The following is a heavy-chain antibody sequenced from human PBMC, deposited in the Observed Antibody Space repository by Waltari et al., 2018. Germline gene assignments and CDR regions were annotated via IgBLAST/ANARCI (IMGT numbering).Heavy chain of an antibody. CDR3: ATTSSWTPYYFDY. CDR1: GGSISSSNW. Sequence: QLQLQESGPGLVKPSETLSLTCTVSGGSISSSNWWSWVRQPPGKGLEWIGEIYHSGSTNYNPSLKSRVTISVDKSKNQFSLKLSSVTAADTAVYYCATTSSWTPYYFDYWGQGTLVTVSS. CDR2: IYHSGST. D-gene: IGHD6-13*01. V-gene: IGHV4-4*02. J-gene: IGHJ4*02.